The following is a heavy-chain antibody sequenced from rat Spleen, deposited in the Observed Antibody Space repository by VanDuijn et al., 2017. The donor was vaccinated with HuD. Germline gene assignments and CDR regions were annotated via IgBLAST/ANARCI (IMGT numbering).Heavy chain of an antibody. CDR2: ISYEGSST. Sequence: EVQLVESGGGLVQPGRSLTLSCAASGFTFSDYYMAWVRQAPKKGLEWVASISYEGSSTYYGGSVKGRFTISRDNAKSTLYLQMNSLRSEDTATYYCARPDIAAIDYFDYWGQGVMVTVSS. D-gene: IGHD1-2*01. CDR3: ARPDIAAIDYFDY. J-gene: IGHJ2*01. V-gene: IGHV5-22*01. CDR1: GFTFSDYY.